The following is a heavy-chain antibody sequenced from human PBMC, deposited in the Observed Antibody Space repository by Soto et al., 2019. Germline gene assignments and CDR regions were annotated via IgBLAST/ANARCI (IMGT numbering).Heavy chain of an antibody. CDR2: INHSGST. Sequence: ETLSLTCAVYGGSFSGYYWSWIRQPPGKGLEWIGEINHSGSTNYNPSLKSRVTISVDTSKNQFSLKLSSVTAADTAVYYCARMRPVVVVAARRFNWFDPWGQGTLVTVSS. D-gene: IGHD2-15*01. CDR1: GGSFSGYY. V-gene: IGHV4-34*01. J-gene: IGHJ5*02. CDR3: ARMRPVVVVAARRFNWFDP.